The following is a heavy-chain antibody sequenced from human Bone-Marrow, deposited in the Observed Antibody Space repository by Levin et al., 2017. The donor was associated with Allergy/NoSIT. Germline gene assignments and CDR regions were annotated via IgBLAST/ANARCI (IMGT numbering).Heavy chain of an antibody. Sequence: GGSLRLSCAASGFTFDDYTIHWVRQAPGKGLEWVSLINWDGTTKYYADSVKGRFSISRDNRKNSLYLQMNSLRTEDTALYYCVKENSTIYFDYWGQGTLVTVSS. D-gene: IGHD2-2*01. CDR1: GFTFDDYT. J-gene: IGHJ4*02. CDR3: VKENSTIYFDY. V-gene: IGHV3-43*01. CDR2: INWDGTTK.